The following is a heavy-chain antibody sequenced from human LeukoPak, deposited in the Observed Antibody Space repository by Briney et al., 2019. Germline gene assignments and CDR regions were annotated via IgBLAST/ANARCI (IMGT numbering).Heavy chain of an antibody. Sequence: SVKVSCKASGGTFSSYAISWVRQAPGQGLEWMGGIIPIFGTANYARKFQGRVTITADESTSTAYMELSSLRSEDTAVYYCARGLRMIVDYFDYWGQGTLVTVSS. J-gene: IGHJ4*02. CDR3: ARGLRMIVDYFDY. CDR2: IIPIFGTA. CDR1: GGTFSSYA. V-gene: IGHV1-69*13. D-gene: IGHD3-22*01.